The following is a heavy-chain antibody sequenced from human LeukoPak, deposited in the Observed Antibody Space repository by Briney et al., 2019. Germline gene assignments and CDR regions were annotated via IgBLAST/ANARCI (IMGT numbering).Heavy chain of an antibody. CDR1: GYTFTSYA. V-gene: IGHV7-4-1*02. J-gene: IGHJ4*02. CDR2: INTNTGNP. D-gene: IGHD4-17*01. CDR3: ARTNDYGDETYYFDY. Sequence: GASVKVSCTASGYTFTSYAMNWVRQAPGQGLEWMGWINTNTGNPTYAQGFTGRFVFSLDTSVSTAYLQISSLKAEDTAVYYCARTNDYGDETYYFDYWGQGTLVTVSS.